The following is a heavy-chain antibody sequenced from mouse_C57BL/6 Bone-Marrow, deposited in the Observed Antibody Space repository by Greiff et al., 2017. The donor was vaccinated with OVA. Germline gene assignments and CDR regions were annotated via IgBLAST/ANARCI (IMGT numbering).Heavy chain of an antibody. J-gene: IGHJ3*01. CDR3: ARSHYYGSRRFAY. Sequence: QVQLKESGAELARPGASVKLSCKASGYTFTSYGISWVKQRTGQGLEWIGEIYPRSGNTYYNEKFKGKATLTADKSSSTAYMELRSLTSEDSAVYFGARSHYYGSRRFAYWGQGTLVTVSA. CDR1: GYTFTSYG. CDR2: IYPRSGNT. D-gene: IGHD1-1*01. V-gene: IGHV1-81*01.